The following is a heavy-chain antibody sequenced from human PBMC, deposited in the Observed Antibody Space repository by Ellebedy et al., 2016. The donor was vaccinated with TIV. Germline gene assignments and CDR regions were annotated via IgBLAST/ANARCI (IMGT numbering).Heavy chain of an antibody. J-gene: IGHJ6*02. Sequence: GGSLRLXXAASGFTFSSYAMSWVRQAPGKGLEWVSAISGSGGSTYYADSVKGRFTISRDNSKNTLYLQMNSLRAEDTAVYYCAKDLTIFGVVRVDVWGQGTTVTVSS. V-gene: IGHV3-23*01. CDR3: AKDLTIFGVVRVDV. CDR1: GFTFSSYA. D-gene: IGHD3-3*01. CDR2: ISGSGGST.